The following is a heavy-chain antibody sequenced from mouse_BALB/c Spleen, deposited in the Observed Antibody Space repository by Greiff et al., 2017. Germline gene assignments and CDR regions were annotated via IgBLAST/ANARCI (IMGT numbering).Heavy chain of an antibody. CDR2: ISTYYGDA. D-gene: IGHD2-3*01. J-gene: IGHJ2*01. V-gene: IGHV1S137*01. Sequence: VQLQQSGAELVRPGVSVKISCKGSGYTFTDYAMHWVKQSHAKSLEWIGVISTYYGDASYNQKFKGKATMTVDKSSSTAYMELARLTSEDSAIYYCARGMGGYYYFDYWGQGTTLTVSS. CDR3: ARGMGGYYYFDY. CDR1: GYTFTDYA.